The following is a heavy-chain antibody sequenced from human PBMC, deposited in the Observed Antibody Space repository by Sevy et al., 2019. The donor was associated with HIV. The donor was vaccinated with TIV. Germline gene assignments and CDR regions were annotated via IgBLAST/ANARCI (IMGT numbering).Heavy chain of an antibody. D-gene: IGHD6-6*01. CDR3: AREGGYSSSSRWFDP. J-gene: IGHJ5*02. V-gene: IGHV3-48*01. Sequence: GGSLRLSCAASGFTFSSYSINWVRQAPGKGLEWVSYISSSSSTIYYADSVKGRFTISRDNAKNSLYLQMNSLRAKDTAVYYCAREGGYSSSSRWFDPWGQGTLVTVSS. CDR2: ISSSSSTI. CDR1: GFTFSSYS.